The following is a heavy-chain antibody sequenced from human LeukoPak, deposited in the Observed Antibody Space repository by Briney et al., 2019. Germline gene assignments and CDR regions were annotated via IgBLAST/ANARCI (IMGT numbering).Heavy chain of an antibody. J-gene: IGHJ4*02. Sequence: ASVKVSCKVSGYTLTELSMHWVRQAPGKGLEWMGGFDPEDGETIYAQKFQGRVTMTEDTSTDTAYMELSSLRSEDTAVYYCATDLPYYDSSGYLSFDYWGQGTLVTVSS. CDR1: GYTLTELS. CDR2: FDPEDGET. D-gene: IGHD3-22*01. CDR3: ATDLPYYDSSGYLSFDY. V-gene: IGHV1-24*01.